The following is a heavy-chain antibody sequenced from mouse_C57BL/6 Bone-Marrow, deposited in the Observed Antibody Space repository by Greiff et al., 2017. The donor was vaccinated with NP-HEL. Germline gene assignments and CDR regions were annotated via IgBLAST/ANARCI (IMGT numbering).Heavy chain of an antibody. Sequence: VQGVESGAELARPGASVKLSCKASGYTFTSYGISWVKQRPGQGLEWIGEIYPRSGNTYYNEKFKGKATLTADKSSSTAYMELRSLTSEDSAVYFCAREGWLRKGNWYFDVWGTGTTVTVSS. CDR2: IYPRSGNT. CDR3: AREGWLRKGNWYFDV. J-gene: IGHJ1*03. D-gene: IGHD2-2*01. CDR1: GYTFTSYG. V-gene: IGHV1-81*01.